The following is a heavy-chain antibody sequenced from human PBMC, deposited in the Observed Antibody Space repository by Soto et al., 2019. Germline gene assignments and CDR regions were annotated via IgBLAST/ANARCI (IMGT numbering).Heavy chain of an antibody. D-gene: IGHD2-15*01. Sequence: PGGSLRLSCAASGFTFSSYGMHWVRQAPGKGLEWVAVISYDGSNKYYADSVKGRFTISRDNSKNTLYLQMNSLRAEDTAVYYCAKDFVAYTISHNWFDPWGQGTLVTVSS. J-gene: IGHJ5*02. CDR2: ISYDGSNK. CDR1: GFTFSSYG. V-gene: IGHV3-30*18. CDR3: AKDFVAYTISHNWFDP.